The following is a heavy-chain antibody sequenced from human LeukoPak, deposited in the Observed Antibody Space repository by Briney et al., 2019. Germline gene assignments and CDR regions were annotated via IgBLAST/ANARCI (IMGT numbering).Heavy chain of an antibody. CDR1: GYTFTSYD. V-gene: IGHV1-8*01. D-gene: IGHD1-20*01. CDR3: ARNDITGTAHDY. CDR2: MNPNSGNT. Sequence: GASVKVSCKASGYTFTSYDINWVRQPTGQRLQGMGWMNPNSGNTGYAQKFQDRVTMTRNTSISTAYMELSSLRSEDTAVYYCARNDITGTAHDYWGQGTLVTVSS. J-gene: IGHJ4*02.